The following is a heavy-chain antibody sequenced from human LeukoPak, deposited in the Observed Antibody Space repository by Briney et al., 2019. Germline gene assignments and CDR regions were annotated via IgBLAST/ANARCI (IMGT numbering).Heavy chain of an antibody. CDR3: ARFGYGSGSYYNWFDP. CDR2: IYYSGST. V-gene: IGHV4-39*07. D-gene: IGHD3-10*01. Sequence: SETLSLTCTVSGGSISSSSYYWGWIRQPPGKGLEWIGSIYYSGSTYYNPSLKSRVTISVDTSKNQFSLKLSSVTAADTAVYYCARFGYGSGSYYNWFDPWGQGTLVTVSS. CDR1: GGSISSSSYY. J-gene: IGHJ5*02.